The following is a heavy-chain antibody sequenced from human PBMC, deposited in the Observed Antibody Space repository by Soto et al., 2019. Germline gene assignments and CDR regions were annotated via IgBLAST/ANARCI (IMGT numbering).Heavy chain of an antibody. CDR1: GFTFSSYA. D-gene: IGHD4-4*01. Sequence: PGGSLRLSCAASGFTFSSYAMNWVRQAPGKGLEWVSVISGTGGITYHADSVKGRFTISRDNSKNTLYLQMDSLRAEDTAVYFCAKEETVISHYYYYGMDVWGQGTTVTVSS. CDR3: AKEETVISHYYYYGMDV. V-gene: IGHV3-23*01. J-gene: IGHJ6*02. CDR2: ISGTGGIT.